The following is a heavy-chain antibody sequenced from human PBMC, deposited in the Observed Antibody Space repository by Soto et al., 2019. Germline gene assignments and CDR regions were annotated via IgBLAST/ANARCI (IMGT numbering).Heavy chain of an antibody. CDR1: GYTFTSYG. J-gene: IGHJ4*02. D-gene: IGHD4-17*01. Sequence: QVPLVQSGAEVKKPGASVKVSCKASGYTFTSYGITWVRQAPGQGLEWMGWISAYNGNTNYAQKLQGRVTMTTDTSTSTAYMELRSLRSDDTAVYYCARDSAYGDFPMPIDYWGQGTLVTVSS. CDR2: ISAYNGNT. V-gene: IGHV1-18*01. CDR3: ARDSAYGDFPMPIDY.